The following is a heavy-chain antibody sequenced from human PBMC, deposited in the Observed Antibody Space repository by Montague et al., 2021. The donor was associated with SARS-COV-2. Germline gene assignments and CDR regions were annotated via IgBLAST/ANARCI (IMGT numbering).Heavy chain of an antibody. CDR1: GGSISSSSYY. D-gene: IGHD1-20*01. Sequence: SETLSLTCTVSGGSISSSSYYWGWIRQPPGKGLEWIGSIYYSGSTCYNPSLKSRVTTSVDTSKNQFSLKLSSVTAADTAVYYCARDQGYNWNYYYYYGMDVWGQGTTVTVSS. V-gene: IGHV4-39*07. J-gene: IGHJ6*02. CDR3: ARDQGYNWNYYYYYGMDV. CDR2: IYYSGST.